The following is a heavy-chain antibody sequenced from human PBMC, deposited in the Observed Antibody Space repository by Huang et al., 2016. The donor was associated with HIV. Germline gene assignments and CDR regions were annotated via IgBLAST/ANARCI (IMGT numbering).Heavy chain of an antibody. CDR3: ARHFSYYDSSGYTPWDAFDI. J-gene: IGHJ3*02. Sequence: QLQLQGSGPGLAKPSETLSLPCTVSGGSITSSSYYWGWIRQPPGKGLEWVGSIYESGSTDYNPSPKRRVTVAVDTSKNQFALKLSSVTAADTAVYYCARHFSYYDSSGYTPWDAFDIWGQGTMVTVSS. D-gene: IGHD3-22*01. V-gene: IGHV4-39*01. CDR2: IYESGST. CDR1: GGSITSSSYY.